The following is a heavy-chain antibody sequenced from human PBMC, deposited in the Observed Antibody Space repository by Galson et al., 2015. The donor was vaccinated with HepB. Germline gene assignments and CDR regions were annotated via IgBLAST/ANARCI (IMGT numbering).Heavy chain of an antibody. CDR1: GYSFTSYW. CDR3: ARSPKYNYGQTLGY. J-gene: IGHJ4*02. V-gene: IGHV5-10-1*01. Sequence: QSGAEVKKPGESLRISCKGSGYSFTSYWINWVRQMPGKGLELMGRIDPSDPYTKCSPSFQGHVTISADKSINTAYLQWSSLKASDTAMYYCARSPKYNYGQTLGYWGQGTLVTVSS. D-gene: IGHD5-18*01. CDR2: IDPSDPYT.